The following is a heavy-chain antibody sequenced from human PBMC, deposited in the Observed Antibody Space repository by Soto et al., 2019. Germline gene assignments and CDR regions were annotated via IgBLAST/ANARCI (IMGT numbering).Heavy chain of an antibody. V-gene: IGHV3-33*03. CDR2: IWYDGSNK. Sequence: PGGSLRLSCAASGFPFSSYGMHWVRQAPGKGLDWVGVIWYDGSNKDYAESVKGRFTISRDNSKNMLYLQMNSLRAGDTAVYYCASSINWGQGTLVTVSS. CDR1: GFPFSSYG. J-gene: IGHJ4*02. CDR3: ASSIN.